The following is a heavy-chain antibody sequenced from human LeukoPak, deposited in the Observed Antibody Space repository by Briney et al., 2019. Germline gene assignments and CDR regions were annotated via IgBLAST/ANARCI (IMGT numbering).Heavy chain of an antibody. CDR1: GGSISSGDYY. D-gene: IGHD3-10*01. J-gene: IGHJ6*02. Sequence: SETLSLTCTVSGGSISSGDYYWSWIRQPPGKGLEWIGYIYYSGSTYYNPSLKSRVTISVVTSKNQFSLKLSSVTAADTAVYYCASLRGPNGMDVWGQGTTVTVSS. CDR2: IYYSGST. CDR3: ASLRGPNGMDV. V-gene: IGHV4-30-4*01.